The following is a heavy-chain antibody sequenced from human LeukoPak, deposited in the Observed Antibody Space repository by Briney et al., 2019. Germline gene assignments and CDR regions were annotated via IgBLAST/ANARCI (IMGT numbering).Heavy chain of an antibody. D-gene: IGHD6-13*01. Sequence: SGGSLRLSCAASGFTFSSYSMNRVRQAPGKGAEWVSSISSSSSYIYYAASVKGRFTISRDNAKNSLYLQMNSLRAEDTAVYYCARVDIAAAGDFDYWGQGTLVTVSS. V-gene: IGHV3-21*01. CDR2: ISSSSSYI. CDR3: ARVDIAAAGDFDY. J-gene: IGHJ4*02. CDR1: GFTFSSYS.